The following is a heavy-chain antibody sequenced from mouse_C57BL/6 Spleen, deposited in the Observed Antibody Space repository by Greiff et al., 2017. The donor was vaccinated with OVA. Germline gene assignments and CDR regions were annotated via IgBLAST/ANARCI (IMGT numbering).Heavy chain of an antibody. J-gene: IGHJ2*01. V-gene: IGHV1-52*01. Sequence: QVQLKQPGAELVRPGSSVKLSCKASGYTFTSYWMHWVKQRPIQGLEWIGNIDPSDSETHYNQKFKDKATLTVDKSSSTAYMQLSSLTSEDSAVYYCARNWDYENFDYWGQGTTLTVSS. CDR2: IDPSDSET. CDR3: ARNWDYENFDY. D-gene: IGHD2-4*01. CDR1: GYTFTSYW.